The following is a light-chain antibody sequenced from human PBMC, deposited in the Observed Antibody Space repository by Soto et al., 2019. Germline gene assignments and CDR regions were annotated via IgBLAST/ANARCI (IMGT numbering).Light chain of an antibody. J-gene: IGLJ2*01. CDR3: SSYSGSSTLVV. V-gene: IGLV2-14*03. Sequence: QSALTQPASVSGSPGQSIAISCTGTSSDVGGYNFVSWYQQHPGKAPKLVIYDVNIRPSGVSDRFSGSKSGNTASQTISGLQAEDEADYYCSSYSGSSTLVVFGGGTKLTVL. CDR1: SSDVGGYNF. CDR2: DVN.